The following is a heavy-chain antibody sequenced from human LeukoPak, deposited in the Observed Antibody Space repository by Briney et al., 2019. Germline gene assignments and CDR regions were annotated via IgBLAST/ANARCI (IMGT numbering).Heavy chain of an antibody. V-gene: IGHV4-59*01. D-gene: IGHD6-19*01. CDR3: ARDRGWYVDY. Sequence: SENLSLTSTVSGGSISSYYWSWIRQPPGKGLEWIGYIYYSGSTNYNPSLKSRVTISVDTSKNQSSLKLSSVTAADTAVYYCARDRGWYVDYWGQGTLVTVSS. J-gene: IGHJ4*02. CDR1: GGSISSYY. CDR2: IYYSGST.